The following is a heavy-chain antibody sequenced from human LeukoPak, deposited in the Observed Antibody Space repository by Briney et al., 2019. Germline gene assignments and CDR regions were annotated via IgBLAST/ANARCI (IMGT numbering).Heavy chain of an antibody. CDR1: GFTFSDYY. Sequence: GGSLRLSCAASGFTFSDYYMSWIRQAPGKGLEWVSYISSSGSTIYYADSVKGRFTISRDNAKNSLYLQMNSLRAGDTAVYYCAKGGAVSSKSITMIRGTRRYNYYMDVWGKGTTVTISS. V-gene: IGHV3-11*01. J-gene: IGHJ6*03. CDR2: ISSSGSTI. CDR3: AKGGAVSSKSITMIRGTRRYNYYMDV. D-gene: IGHD3-10*01.